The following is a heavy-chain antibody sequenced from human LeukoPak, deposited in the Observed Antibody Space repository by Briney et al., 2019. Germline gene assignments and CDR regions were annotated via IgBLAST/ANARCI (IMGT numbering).Heavy chain of an antibody. D-gene: IGHD6-6*01. J-gene: IGHJ4*02. CDR3: AKETSSSFDY. Sequence: GGSLRLSCAASGFTFSSYAMNWVRQAPGKGLEWVSGISNSGGSTYYADSVKGRFTISRDNSKNTLYLQRTRLRTEDTAVYYCAKETSSSFDYWGQGTLVTVSS. CDR1: GFTFSSYA. V-gene: IGHV3-23*01. CDR2: ISNSGGST.